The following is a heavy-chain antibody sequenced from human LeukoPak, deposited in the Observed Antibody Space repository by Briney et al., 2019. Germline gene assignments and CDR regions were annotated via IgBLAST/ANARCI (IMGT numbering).Heavy chain of an antibody. CDR1: GYTFTSYG. D-gene: IGHD3-10*01. V-gene: IGHV1-18*03. CDR2: ISAYNGST. CDR3: ARAYTYYYGSGDNWFDP. J-gene: IGHJ5*02. Sequence: ASVKVPCKASGYTFTSYGISWVRQAPGQGLEWMGWISAYNGSTNYAQKLQGRVTMTTDTSTSTAYMELRSLRSDDMAVYYCARAYTYYYGSGDNWFDPWGQGTLVTVSS.